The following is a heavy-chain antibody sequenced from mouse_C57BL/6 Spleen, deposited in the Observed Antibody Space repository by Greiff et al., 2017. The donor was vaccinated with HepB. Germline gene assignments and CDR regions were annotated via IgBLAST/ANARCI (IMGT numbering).Heavy chain of an antibody. CDR3: ARGRSYGYYYAMDY. Sequence: QVQLQQSGAELVRPGASVKLSCKASGYTFTSYWMHWVKQRPGQGLEWIGVIDPCGSYTKYNQKFKGKATLTADTSSSTAYMQLSSLTSEDSAVYYCARGRSYGYYYAMDYWGQGTSVTVSS. CDR2: IDPCGSYT. CDR1: GYTFTSYW. J-gene: IGHJ4*01. V-gene: IGHV1-59*01. D-gene: IGHD1-1*01.